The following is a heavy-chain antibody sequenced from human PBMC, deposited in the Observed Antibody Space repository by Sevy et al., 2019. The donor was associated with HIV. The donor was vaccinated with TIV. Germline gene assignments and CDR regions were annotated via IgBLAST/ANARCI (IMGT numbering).Heavy chain of an antibody. V-gene: IGHV4-39*01. CDR1: GGSISSSSYY. D-gene: IGHD3-10*01. CDR3: ARQSGDYGSGNWFDP. Sequence: SETLSLTCTVSGGSISSSSYYWGWIRQPPGKGLEWIGSIYYSGSTYYNPSLKSRVTISVDTSKNQFSLKLSSVTAADTAVYYSARQSGDYGSGNWFDPWGQGTLVTVSS. CDR2: IYYSGST. J-gene: IGHJ5*02.